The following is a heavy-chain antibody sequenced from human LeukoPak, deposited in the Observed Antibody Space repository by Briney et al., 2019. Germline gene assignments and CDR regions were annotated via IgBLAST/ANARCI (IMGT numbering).Heavy chain of an antibody. Sequence: ASVKVSCKASGYTFTGYYMHWVRQAPGQGLEWMGWINPNSGGTNYAQKFQGWVTMTRDTSISTAYMELSRLRSDDTAVYYCARDPDRYDSSGYDSGIDYWGQGTLVTVSS. CDR1: GYTFTGYY. J-gene: IGHJ4*02. D-gene: IGHD3-22*01. V-gene: IGHV1-2*04. CDR3: ARDPDRYDSSGYDSGIDY. CDR2: INPNSGGT.